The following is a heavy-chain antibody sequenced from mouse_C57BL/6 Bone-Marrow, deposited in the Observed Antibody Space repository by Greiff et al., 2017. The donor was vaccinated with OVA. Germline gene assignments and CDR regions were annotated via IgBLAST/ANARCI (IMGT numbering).Heavy chain of an antibody. Sequence: QVQLKQSGAELVRPGASVTLSRKASGYTFTDYEMHWVKQTPVHGLEWIGAIDPETGGTAYNQKFKGKAILNADKSSSTAYMELRSLTSEDSAVYYCTRGYSNYYAMDYWGQGTSVTVSS. CDR3: TRGYSNYYAMDY. CDR1: GYTFTDYE. CDR2: IDPETGGT. V-gene: IGHV1-15*01. J-gene: IGHJ4*01. D-gene: IGHD2-5*01.